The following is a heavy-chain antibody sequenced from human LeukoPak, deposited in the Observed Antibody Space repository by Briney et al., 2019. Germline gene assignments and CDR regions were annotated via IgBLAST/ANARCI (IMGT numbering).Heavy chain of an antibody. CDR2: IYPSNSDT. Sequence: GESLKISCKGSRYNFTSYWIGWVRQMPGKGLEWMGIIYPSNSDTRYSPSFQGQVTISADKSISTAYLQWSSLKASDTAMYYCARLSQLVPDYWGQGTLVTVSS. D-gene: IGHD6-13*01. J-gene: IGHJ4*02. V-gene: IGHV5-51*01. CDR3: ARLSQLVPDY. CDR1: RYNFTSYW.